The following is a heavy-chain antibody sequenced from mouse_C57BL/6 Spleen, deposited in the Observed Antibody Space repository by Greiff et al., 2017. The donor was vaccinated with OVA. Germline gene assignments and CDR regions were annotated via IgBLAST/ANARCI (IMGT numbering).Heavy chain of an antibody. V-gene: IGHV1-82*01. CDR2: IYPGDGDT. CDR3: SRETGTSSDY. Sequence: VQLQQSGPELVKPGASVKISCKASGYAFSSYWMNWVKQRPGKGLEWIGRIYPGDGDTNYNGKLKGKATLTADKYSSTAYMQRSSLTSVDYTVYFCSRETGTSSDYWGQGTSVTVSS. J-gene: IGHJ4*01. CDR1: GYAFSSYW. D-gene: IGHD2-14*01.